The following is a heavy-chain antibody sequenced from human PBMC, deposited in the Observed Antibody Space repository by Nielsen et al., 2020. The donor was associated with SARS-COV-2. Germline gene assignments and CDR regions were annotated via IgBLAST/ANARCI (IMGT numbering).Heavy chain of an antibody. D-gene: IGHD6-13*01. CDR1: GYTFTGYY. CDR3: ARDWQQPIDYYYGMDV. J-gene: IGHJ6*02. Sequence: ASVQVSCKASGYTFTGYYMHWVRQAPGQGLEWMGRINPNSGGTNYAQKFQGRVTMTRDTSISTAYMELSRLRSDDTAVYYCARDWQQPIDYYYGMDVWGQGTTVTVSS. CDR2: INPNSGGT. V-gene: IGHV1-2*06.